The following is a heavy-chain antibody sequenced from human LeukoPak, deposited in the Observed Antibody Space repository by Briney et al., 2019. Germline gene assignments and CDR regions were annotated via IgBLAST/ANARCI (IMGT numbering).Heavy chain of an antibody. CDR1: GFTFSNYW. CDR3: ARDRYISG. V-gene: IGHV3-7*01. Sequence: GGSLRLSCAASGFTFSNYWMSWVRQAPGKGLEWVANIKQDGSEKHHADSVKGRFTISRDNAKNSLYLQMNSLRVEDTAVYYCARDRYISGWGQGTLVTVSS. CDR2: IKQDGSEK. J-gene: IGHJ4*02. D-gene: IGHD6-19*01.